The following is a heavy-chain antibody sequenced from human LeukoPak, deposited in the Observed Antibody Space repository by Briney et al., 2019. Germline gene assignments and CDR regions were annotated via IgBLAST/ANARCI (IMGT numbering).Heavy chain of an antibody. CDR2: INYSGCT. CDR1: VGSISIYY. D-gene: IGHD4-17*01. V-gene: IGHV4-59*08. Sequence: SETLSLTCTVSVGSISIYYWSWIRQPPGKGLVWIWYINYSGCTNYNPSLRSRATITVDTSKNQFSLKLSSVTAADTAVYYCARHVPYGDYVFDYWGQGTLVTVSS. J-gene: IGHJ4*02. CDR3: ARHVPYGDYVFDY.